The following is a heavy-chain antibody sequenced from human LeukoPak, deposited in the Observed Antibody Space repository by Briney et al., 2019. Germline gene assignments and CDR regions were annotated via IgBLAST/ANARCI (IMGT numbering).Heavy chain of an antibody. Sequence: GGSQRLSCAASGFTFSSYAMSWVRRAPGKGLEWVSVISGSGGTTYYADSVKGRFTIPGDNSKNTLYLQMNSLRAEDTAVYYCAKGAKNYDILTGYYNDYWGQGTLVTVSS. CDR1: GFTFSSYA. D-gene: IGHD3-9*01. CDR2: ISGSGGTT. V-gene: IGHV3-23*01. J-gene: IGHJ4*02. CDR3: AKGAKNYDILTGYYNDY.